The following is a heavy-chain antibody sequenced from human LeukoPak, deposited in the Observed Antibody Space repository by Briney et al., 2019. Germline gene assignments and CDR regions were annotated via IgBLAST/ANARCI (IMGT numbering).Heavy chain of an antibody. Sequence: ASVKVSCKASGYTFTGYRIHWVRQAPGQGLEWMGWINPKNGGTRFAQKFQGRVTMTRDTSISTAYMELNSLRSDDTAVYYCATKKTPLYCGGDCYSGLGWFDPWGQGTLITVSS. CDR1: GYTFTGYR. V-gene: IGHV1-2*02. CDR2: INPKNGGT. CDR3: ATKKTPLYCGGDCYSGLGWFDP. D-gene: IGHD2-21*02. J-gene: IGHJ5*02.